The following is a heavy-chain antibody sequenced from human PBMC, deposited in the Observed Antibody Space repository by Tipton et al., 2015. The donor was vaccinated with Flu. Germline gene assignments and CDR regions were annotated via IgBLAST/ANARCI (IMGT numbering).Heavy chain of an antibody. D-gene: IGHD3-10*01. CDR2: ISHTGRT. V-gene: IGHV4-38-2*01. Sequence: TLSLTCSVSGYPIASDYLWGWIRQPPGKGLEWIGCISHTGRTYYNPSLKSRVTISVDTAKNQFSQRLNSVTASDTAVYYCARSTYYYGSGSSDYWGQGTLVTVSS. J-gene: IGHJ4*02. CDR1: GYPIASDYL. CDR3: ARSTYYYGSGSSDY.